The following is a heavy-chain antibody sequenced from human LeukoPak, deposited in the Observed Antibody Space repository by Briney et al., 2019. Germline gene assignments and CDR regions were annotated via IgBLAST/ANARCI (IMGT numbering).Heavy chain of an antibody. V-gene: IGHV3-13*01. J-gene: IGHJ4*02. D-gene: IGHD2-15*01. Sequence: GGSLRLSCAASGFTFSSYDMHWVRQVTGKGLEWVSGIGKSGHTYYAGSVKGRFTISRENAKNSLYLQMNDLRAGDTAVYYCASGAEGWNYWGQGPLVTV. CDR1: GFTFSSYD. CDR2: IGKSGHT. CDR3: ASGAEGWNY.